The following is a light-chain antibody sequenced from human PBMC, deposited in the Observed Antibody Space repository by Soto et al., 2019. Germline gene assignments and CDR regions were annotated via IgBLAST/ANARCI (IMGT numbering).Light chain of an antibody. CDR2: KAS. V-gene: IGKV1-5*03. CDR3: QQYNSYSEA. J-gene: IGKJ1*01. Sequence: DIQMTQSPSTXSGSVGDRVTITCRASQTISSWLAWYQQKPGKAPKLLIYKASTLKSGVPSRFSGSGSGTEFTLTISSLQPDDFATYYCQQYNSYSEAFGQGTKVDIK. CDR1: QTISSW.